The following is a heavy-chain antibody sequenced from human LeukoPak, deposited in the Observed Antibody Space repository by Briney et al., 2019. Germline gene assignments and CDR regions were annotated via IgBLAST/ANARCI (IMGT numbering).Heavy chain of an antibody. Sequence: GRSLRLSCAGSGFTFGGYGMHWFRQTPGKGLEWVAVIAYDGSRAFYADSVKGRFTISRDNSKNTTSVQMDDLRAEDTAVYYCTRYNNDHFDYWGQGTLVTASS. J-gene: IGHJ4*02. CDR1: GFTFGGYG. D-gene: IGHD1-14*01. V-gene: IGHV3-33*01. CDR2: IAYDGSRA. CDR3: TRYNNDHFDY.